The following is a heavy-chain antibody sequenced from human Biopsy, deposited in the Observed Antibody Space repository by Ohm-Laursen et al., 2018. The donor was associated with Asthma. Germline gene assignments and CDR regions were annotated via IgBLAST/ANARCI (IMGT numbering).Heavy chain of an antibody. J-gene: IGHJ4*02. V-gene: IGHV3-30*03. CDR2: ISFDGSNK. Sequence: SLRLSCAAFGFTFSNYGMHWVRQAPGKGLDWVAVISFDGSNKNYTDSVKGRFTISRDNAKNSLFLQMNSLRAEDTAVYYCARLIPGNSDYWGQGTLVTVSS. D-gene: IGHD2-21*01. CDR1: GFTFSNYG. CDR3: ARLIPGNSDY.